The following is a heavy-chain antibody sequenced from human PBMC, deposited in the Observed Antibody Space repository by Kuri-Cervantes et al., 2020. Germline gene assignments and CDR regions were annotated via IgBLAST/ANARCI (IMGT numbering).Heavy chain of an antibody. Sequence: ASVKVSCKASGYTFTSYYMHWVRQAPGQGLEWMGIINPSGGSTSYAQKFQGRVTMTRDTSTSTVYMELSSLRSEDTAVYYCARGAYDPTYYYYMDVWGQGTTVTVSS. V-gene: IGHV1-46*01. CDR3: ARGAYDPTYYYYMDV. D-gene: IGHD5-12*01. CDR1: GYTFTSYY. J-gene: IGHJ6*03. CDR2: INPSGGST.